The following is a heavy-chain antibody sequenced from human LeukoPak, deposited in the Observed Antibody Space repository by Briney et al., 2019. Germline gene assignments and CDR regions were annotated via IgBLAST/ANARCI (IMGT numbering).Heavy chain of an antibody. CDR1: GFTISSDE. CDR2: IGSSGSPI. CDR3: ARGGSPRPLAH. J-gene: IGHJ4*02. D-gene: IGHD1-1*01. Sequence: GGSLRLSCAASGFTISSDEMNWARQAPGKGLEWVLYIGSSGSPIYYADSVKGRFSISRDTAKNSLYLQMNSLRAEDTAVYYCARGGSPRPLAHWGQGTLVTVSS. V-gene: IGHV3-48*03.